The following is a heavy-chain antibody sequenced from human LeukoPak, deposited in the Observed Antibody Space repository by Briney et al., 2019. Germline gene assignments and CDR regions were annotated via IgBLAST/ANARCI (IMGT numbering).Heavy chain of an antibody. D-gene: IGHD6-19*01. CDR2: INPNSGGT. CDR3: ARGDSSGWYKRVHYCFDY. V-gene: IGHV1-2*02. J-gene: IGHJ4*02. Sequence: ASVKVSCKASGYTFTGYYMHWVRQAPGQGLEWMGWINPNSGGTNYAQKFQGRVTMTRDTSISTAYMELSRLRSDDTAVYYCARGDSSGWYKRVHYCFDYWGQGTLVTVSS. CDR1: GYTFTGYY.